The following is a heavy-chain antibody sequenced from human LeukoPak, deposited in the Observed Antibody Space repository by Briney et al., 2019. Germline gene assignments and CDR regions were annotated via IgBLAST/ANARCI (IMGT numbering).Heavy chain of an antibody. Sequence: VASVKVSCKVSGYTLTELSMHWARQAPGKGLEGVGSFDPEDGETIYAQKFQGRVTMTEDTSTDTAYMELSSLRSEDTAVYYCATLWSYYDSSGYYLAFDYWGQGTLVTVSS. V-gene: IGHV1-24*01. CDR2: FDPEDGET. CDR3: ATLWSYYDSSGYYLAFDY. CDR1: GYTLTELS. J-gene: IGHJ4*02. D-gene: IGHD3-22*01.